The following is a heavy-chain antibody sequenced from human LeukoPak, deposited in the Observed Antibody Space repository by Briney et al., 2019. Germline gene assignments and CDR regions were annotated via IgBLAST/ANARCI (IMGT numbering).Heavy chain of an antibody. CDR3: SRGARPGATYKWFDP. V-gene: IGHV1-69*10. CDR2: IVPMLDIP. CDR1: GGTFSSHG. D-gene: IGHD2-2*01. J-gene: IGHJ5*02. Sequence: ASVKVSCKTSGGTFSSHGITWVRQARGQGLEWLGGIVPMLDIPNYAQKFQGRVTITSDESTNTAYMELSSLISEDTAVYYCSRGARPGATYKWFDPWGQGTLVSVSS.